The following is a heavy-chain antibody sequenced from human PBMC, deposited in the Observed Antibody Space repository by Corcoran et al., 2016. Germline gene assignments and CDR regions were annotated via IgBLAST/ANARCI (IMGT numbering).Heavy chain of an antibody. Sequence: EVQLVESGGGLIQPGGSLRLSCAASGFTVSSNYMSWVRQAPGKGLEWVSVIYSGGSTYYADSVTGRFTISRDNSTNTLSLQMNSLRAEDTAVYYCARVGSIVGALIDYWGQGTLVTVSS. V-gene: IGHV3-53*01. J-gene: IGHJ4*02. CDR1: GFTVSSNY. CDR3: ARVGSIVGALIDY. D-gene: IGHD1-26*01. CDR2: IYSGGST.